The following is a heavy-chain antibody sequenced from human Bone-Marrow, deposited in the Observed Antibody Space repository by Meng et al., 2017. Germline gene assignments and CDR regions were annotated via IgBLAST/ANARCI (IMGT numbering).Heavy chain of an antibody. CDR1: GFTFSSYA. CDR3: AKETYYYDSSGYYWGLFDY. Sequence: GESLKISCAASGFTFSSYAMSWVRQAPGKGLEWVSAISGSGGSTYYADSVKGRFTISRDNSKNTLYLQMNSLRAEDTAVYYCAKETYYYDSSGYYWGLFDYWGQGTLVT. V-gene: IGHV3-23*01. J-gene: IGHJ4*02. D-gene: IGHD3-22*01. CDR2: ISGSGGST.